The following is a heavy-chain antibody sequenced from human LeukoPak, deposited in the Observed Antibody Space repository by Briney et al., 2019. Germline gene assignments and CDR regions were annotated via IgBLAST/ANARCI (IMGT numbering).Heavy chain of an antibody. CDR3: ARELASYSSSSYYYYYMDV. CDR1: GFTFSSYE. V-gene: IGHV3-48*03. CDR2: ISSSGSTI. J-gene: IGHJ6*03. D-gene: IGHD6-6*01. Sequence: GGSLRLSCAASGFTFSSYEMNWVRQAPGKGLEWVSYISSSGSTIYYADSVKGRFTISRDNAKNSLYLQMNSLRAADTAVYYCARELASYSSSSYYYYYMDVWGKGTTVTVSS.